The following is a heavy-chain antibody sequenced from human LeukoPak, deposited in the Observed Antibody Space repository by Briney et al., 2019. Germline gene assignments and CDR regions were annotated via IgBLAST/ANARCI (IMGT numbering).Heavy chain of an antibody. CDR1: GYTFTGYY. CDR2: INPNSGGT. Sequence: ASVKVSCKASGYTFTGYYMHWVRQAPGQGLERMGWINPNSGGTNYAQKFQGRVTMTRDTSISTAYMELSRLRSDDTAVYYCARDAGSEQLVSNWFDPWGQGTLVTVSS. V-gene: IGHV1-2*02. D-gene: IGHD6-6*01. CDR3: ARDAGSEQLVSNWFDP. J-gene: IGHJ5*02.